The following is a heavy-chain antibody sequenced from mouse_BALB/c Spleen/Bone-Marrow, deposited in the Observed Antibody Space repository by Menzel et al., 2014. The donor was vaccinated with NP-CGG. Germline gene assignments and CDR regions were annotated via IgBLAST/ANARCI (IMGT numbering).Heavy chain of an antibody. CDR2: IWSGGST. V-gene: IGHV2-2*02. Sequence: QVQLQQSGPGLVQPSQSLSITCTVSGFSLTSYGVHWVRQSPGKGLEWLGVIWSGGSTDYNAAFISRLSISKDNSKSQVFFKMNSLQANDTPIYYCASGGDGYAMDYWGQGTSVTVSS. D-gene: IGHD3-3*01. CDR3: ASGGDGYAMDY. J-gene: IGHJ4*01. CDR1: GFSLTSYG.